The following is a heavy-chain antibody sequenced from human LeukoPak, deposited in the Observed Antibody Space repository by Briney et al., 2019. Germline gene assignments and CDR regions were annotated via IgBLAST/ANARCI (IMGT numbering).Heavy chain of an antibody. CDR3: AKDTGVDY. J-gene: IGHJ4*02. D-gene: IGHD3-10*01. CDR2: ISGSGGST. CDR1: GFTFSSYA. Sequence: GGSLRLSCAASGFTFSSYAMSWVRQAPGKGLEWVSAISGSGGSTYYADSVKGRSTMSRDNSKNTLYLQLNSLRAEDTAEYYCAKDTGVDYWGQGTLVTVSS. V-gene: IGHV3-23*01.